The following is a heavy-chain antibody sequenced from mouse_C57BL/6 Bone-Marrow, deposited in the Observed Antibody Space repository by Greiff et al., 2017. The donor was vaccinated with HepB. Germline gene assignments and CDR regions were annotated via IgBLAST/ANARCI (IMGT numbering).Heavy chain of an antibody. CDR2: IWSGGST. CDR3: ARNYYGGYFDV. Sequence: VKLQESGPGLVQPSQSLSITCTVSGFSLTSYGVHWVRQSPGKCLEWLGVIWSGGSTDYNAAFISRLSISKDNSKSQVFFKMNSLQADDTAIYYWARNYYGGYFDVWGTGTTVTVSS. V-gene: IGHV2-2*01. J-gene: IGHJ1*03. CDR1: GFSLTSYG. D-gene: IGHD1-1*01.